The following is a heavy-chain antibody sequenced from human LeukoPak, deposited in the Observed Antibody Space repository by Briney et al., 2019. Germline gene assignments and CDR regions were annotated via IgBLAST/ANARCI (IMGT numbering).Heavy chain of an antibody. J-gene: IGHJ4*02. V-gene: IGHV4-39*07. CDR3: ARDQKLSVVDS. CDR2: IYYSGST. Sequence: SETLSLTCSVYADSISSSSYYWGWIRQPPGKGLEWIGSIYYSGSTCYNPSLKSRVIISVDTSKNQFSLKLNSVTAADTAVYYCARDQKLSVVDSWGQGSLVTVSS. D-gene: IGHD4-23*01. CDR1: ADSISSSSYY.